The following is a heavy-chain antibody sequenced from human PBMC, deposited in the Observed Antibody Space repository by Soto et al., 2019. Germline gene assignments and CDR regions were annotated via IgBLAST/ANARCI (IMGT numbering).Heavy chain of an antibody. D-gene: IGHD2-15*01. CDR2: INAGNGNT. J-gene: IGHJ5*02. CDR3: ARESEAGRYCRGGSCYSDWFDP. V-gene: IGHV1-3*01. CDR1: GYTFTSYA. Sequence: QVQLVQSGAEVKKPGASVKVSCKASGYTFTSYAMHWVRQAPGQRLEWMGWINAGNGNTKYSQKFQGRVTITRDTAASTAYMELSSMGSEDTAVYYCARESEAGRYCRGGSCYSDWFDPWSQGTLLTASP.